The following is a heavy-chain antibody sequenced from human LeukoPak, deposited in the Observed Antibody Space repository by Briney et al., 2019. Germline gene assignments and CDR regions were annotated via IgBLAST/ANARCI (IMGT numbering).Heavy chain of an antibody. CDR3: AKDGGLWVSAHWGDS. Sequence: GGSLRLSCAASGFTFSSYTMSWVRQAPGKGLEWVSTITTSDGNSYYADSVKGRFTVSRDNSKNTLFLQMNSLRAEDTAVYYCAKDGGLWVSAHWGDSWGRGTLVTVSS. V-gene: IGHV3-23*01. D-gene: IGHD7-27*01. J-gene: IGHJ4*02. CDR1: GFTFSSYT. CDR2: ITTSDGNS.